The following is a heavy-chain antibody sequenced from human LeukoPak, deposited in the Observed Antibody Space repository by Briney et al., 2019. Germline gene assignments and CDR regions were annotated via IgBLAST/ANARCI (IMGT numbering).Heavy chain of an antibody. D-gene: IGHD3-9*01. J-gene: IGHJ6*03. CDR1: GFTFNNYN. Sequence: GGSLRLSCAASGFTFNNYNMNWVRQAPGKGLEWVSSISDSSSYIYYADSVRGRFTISRDNAKNSLYLQMNSLRAEDTAVYYCARDPREVLLDLTGYYYYYMDVWGKGTTVTISS. V-gene: IGHV3-21*04. CDR2: ISDSSSYI. CDR3: ARDPREVLLDLTGYYYYYMDV.